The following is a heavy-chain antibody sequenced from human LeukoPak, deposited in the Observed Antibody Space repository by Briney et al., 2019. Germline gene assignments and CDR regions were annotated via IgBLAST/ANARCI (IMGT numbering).Heavy chain of an antibody. D-gene: IGHD3-22*01. J-gene: IGHJ2*01. CDR1: GGSISSYC. Sequence: SETLSLTCTVSGGSISSYCWNWIRQSPGKRLEWIGYIYYNGNRAYNPSLKSRVSISVDTSKNQFSLKLSSVTAADTAVYYCARGNNFDISGYYFYWYFDLWGRGTLVTVSS. CDR3: ARGNNFDISGYYFYWYFDL. V-gene: IGHV4-59*01. CDR2: IYYNGNR.